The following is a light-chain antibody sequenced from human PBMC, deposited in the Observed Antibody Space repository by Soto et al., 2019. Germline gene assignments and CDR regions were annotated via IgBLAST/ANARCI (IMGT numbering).Light chain of an antibody. CDR3: QQLNSFPIP. J-gene: IGKJ3*01. V-gene: IGKV1-9*01. CDR1: QGIANF. CDR2: GAS. Sequence: IQLTQSPSSLSASVGDRVTISCRASQGIANFLAWYQQKPGKAPKLLIYGASTLQSGVPSRFSGSGSGTDFTLTISSLQPEDVATYYCQQLNSFPIPFVPGTKVDIK.